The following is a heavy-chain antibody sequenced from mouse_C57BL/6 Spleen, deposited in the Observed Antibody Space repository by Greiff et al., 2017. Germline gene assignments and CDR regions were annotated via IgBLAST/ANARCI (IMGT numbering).Heavy chain of an antibody. Sequence: EVTLVESGGDLVKPGGSLKLSCAASGFTFSSYGMSWVRQTPDKRLEWVATISSGGSYTYYPDSVKGRFTISRDNAKNTLYLQMSSLKSEDTAMYYWASSIAPPYYYAMDYWGQGTSVTVSS. V-gene: IGHV5-6*01. CDR2: ISSGGSYT. CDR1: GFTFSSYG. CDR3: ASSIAPPYYYAMDY. J-gene: IGHJ4*01. D-gene: IGHD2-12*01.